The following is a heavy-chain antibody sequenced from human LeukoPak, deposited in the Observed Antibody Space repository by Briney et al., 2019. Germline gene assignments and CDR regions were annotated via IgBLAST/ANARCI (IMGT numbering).Heavy chain of an antibody. CDR1: GDSISSSSYF. CDR2: IHYSGIT. J-gene: IGHJ4*02. CDR3: AIGYSSGWYDFDY. V-gene: IGHV4-39*01. D-gene: IGHD6-19*01. Sequence: SETLSLTCTVSGDSISSSSYFWGWIRQPPGKGLEWIGSIHYSGITYYNPSLKSRVTIPVDTSKERFSLKLRSVTAADTAVYYCAIGYSSGWYDFDYWRQGTLVTVSS.